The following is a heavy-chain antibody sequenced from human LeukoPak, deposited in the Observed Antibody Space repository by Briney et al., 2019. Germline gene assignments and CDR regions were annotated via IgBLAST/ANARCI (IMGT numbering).Heavy chain of an antibody. Sequence: SGGSLRLSCAASGFTFSSYSMNWVRQAPGKGLEYVSAISSNGGSTYYANSVKGRFTISRDNSKNTLYLQMGSLRAEDMAVYYCAREFLSRSGTSLGYYYFDYWGQGTLVTVSS. D-gene: IGHD3-10*01. V-gene: IGHV3-64*01. CDR2: ISSNGGST. CDR3: AREFLSRSGTSLGYYYFDY. J-gene: IGHJ4*02. CDR1: GFTFSSYS.